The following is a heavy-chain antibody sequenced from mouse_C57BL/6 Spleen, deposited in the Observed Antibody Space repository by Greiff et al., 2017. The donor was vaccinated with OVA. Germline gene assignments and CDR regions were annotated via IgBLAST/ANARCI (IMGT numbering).Heavy chain of an antibody. J-gene: IGHJ2*01. CDR2: IYPGDGDT. V-gene: IGHV1-80*01. Sequence: QVQLKESGAELVKPGASVKISCKASGYAFSSYWMNWVKQRPGKGLEWIGQIYPGDGDTNYNGKFKGKATLTADKSSSTAYMQLSSLTSEDSAVYFCARHDYSTYGFDYWGQGTTLTVSS. CDR3: ARHDYSTYGFDY. D-gene: IGHD2-5*01. CDR1: GYAFSSYW.